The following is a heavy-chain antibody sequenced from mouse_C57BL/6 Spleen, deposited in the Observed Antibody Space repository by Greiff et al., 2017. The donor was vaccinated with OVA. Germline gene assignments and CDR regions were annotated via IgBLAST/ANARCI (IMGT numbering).Heavy chain of an antibody. J-gene: IGHJ3*01. CDR3: ARSGDYDEFAY. D-gene: IGHD2-4*01. V-gene: IGHV1-80*01. CDR1: GYAFSSYW. Sequence: VQLQQSGAELVKPGASVKISCKASGYAFSSYWMNWVKQRPGKGLEWIEQIYPGDGDTNYNGKFKGKATLTADKSSSTAYMQLSSLTSEDSAVYFCARSGDYDEFAYWGQGTLVTVSA. CDR2: IYPGDGDT.